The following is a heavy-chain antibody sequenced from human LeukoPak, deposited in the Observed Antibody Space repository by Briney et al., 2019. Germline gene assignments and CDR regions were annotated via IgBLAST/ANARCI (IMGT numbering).Heavy chain of an antibody. V-gene: IGHV3-9*01. CDR3: AKGGSDWDLPGY. Sequence: PGGSLRLSCAASGFTFDDYAMHWVRQAPGKGLEWVSGISWNSGSIGYADSVKGRFTISRDNSKNTLYLQMNSLRAEDTAVYYCAKGGSDWDLPGYWGQGALVTVSS. D-gene: IGHD6-19*01. CDR1: GFTFDDYA. J-gene: IGHJ4*02. CDR2: ISWNSGSI.